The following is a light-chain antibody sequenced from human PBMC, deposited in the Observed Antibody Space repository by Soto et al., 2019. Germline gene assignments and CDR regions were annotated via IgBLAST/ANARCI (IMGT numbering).Light chain of an antibody. Sequence: DIQMTQSPSALSASAGDRITITCRASQGIRNDLAWYQQKPGKAPKRLIYAASSLPSGVPSRFSGSGSGTEFTLTIRSLHPEDFATYYCLKHNNYPRTGGQGNQGDIK. V-gene: IGKV1-17*01. CDR2: AAS. CDR1: QGIRND. J-gene: IGKJ1*01. CDR3: LKHNNYPRT.